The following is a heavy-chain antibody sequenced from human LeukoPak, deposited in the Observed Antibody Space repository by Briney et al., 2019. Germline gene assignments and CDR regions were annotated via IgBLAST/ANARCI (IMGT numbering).Heavy chain of an antibody. CDR2: IRGRVYGGTT. D-gene: IGHD3-10*01. J-gene: IGHJ4*02. CDR3: TRATALPWFGFDY. CDR1: GFTFGDYA. Sequence: GGSLRLSCTASGFTFGDYAMSWVRQAAGKGLEWVGLIRGRVYGGTTEYAASVKGRFTISRDDSKSIAYLQVNSLKTEDTAVYYCTRATALPWFGFDYWGQGTLVTVSS. V-gene: IGHV3-49*04.